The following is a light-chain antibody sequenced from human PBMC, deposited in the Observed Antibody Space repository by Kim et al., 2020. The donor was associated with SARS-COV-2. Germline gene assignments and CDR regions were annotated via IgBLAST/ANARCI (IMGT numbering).Light chain of an antibody. Sequence: GQRVTISGSGSKSNMESNTVSWYQQFPGTAPKLLIYSNNQRPSGVPDRFSGSKSGTSASLAISGLQSEDEADYYCAAWDDGLNDWVFGGGTQLTVL. J-gene: IGLJ3*02. CDR3: AAWDDGLNDWV. CDR2: SNN. CDR1: KSNMESNT. V-gene: IGLV1-44*01.